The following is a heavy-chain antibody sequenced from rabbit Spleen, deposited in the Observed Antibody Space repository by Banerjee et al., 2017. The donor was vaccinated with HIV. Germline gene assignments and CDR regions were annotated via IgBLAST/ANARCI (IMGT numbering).Heavy chain of an antibody. D-gene: IGHD2-1*01. CDR1: GFSFSSSYY. Sequence: QEQLVESGGGLVQPEGSLTLTCTASGFSFSSSYYMCWVRQAPGKGLEWIACIYAGSSGSTYYASWAKGRFTISKTSSTTVTLQMTSLTAADTATYFCARGSAAMTMVITGFYLNLWGQGTLVTVS. CDR3: ARGSAAMTMVITGFYLNL. J-gene: IGHJ4*01. V-gene: IGHV1S45*01. CDR2: IYAGSSGST.